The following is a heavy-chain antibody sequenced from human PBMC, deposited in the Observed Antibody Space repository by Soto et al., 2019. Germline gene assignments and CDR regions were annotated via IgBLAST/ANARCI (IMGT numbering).Heavy chain of an antibody. J-gene: IGHJ6*02. V-gene: IGHV1-8*01. CDR2: MNPNSGNT. Sequence: ASVKVSCKASGYTFTSYDINWVRQATGQGLEWMGWMNPNSGNTGYAQKFQGRVTMTRNTSISTAYMELSSLRSEDTAVYYCARVWRVGGYYCYGMDVWGQGTTVTVSS. CDR1: GYTFTSYD. CDR3: ARVWRVGGYYCYGMDV. D-gene: IGHD3-3*01.